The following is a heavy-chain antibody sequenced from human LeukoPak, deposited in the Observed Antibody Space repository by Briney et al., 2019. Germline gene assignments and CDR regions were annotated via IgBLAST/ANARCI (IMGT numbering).Heavy chain of an antibody. CDR1: GYTFTGYY. Sequence: ASVKVSCKASGYTFTGYYMHWVRQAPGQGLEWMGWMNPNSGNTGYAQKFQGRVTMTRNTSISTAYMKLSSLRSEDTAVYYCARGGYGDRAYWGQGTLVTVSS. J-gene: IGHJ4*02. V-gene: IGHV1-8*02. CDR2: MNPNSGNT. CDR3: ARGGYGDRAY. D-gene: IGHD4-17*01.